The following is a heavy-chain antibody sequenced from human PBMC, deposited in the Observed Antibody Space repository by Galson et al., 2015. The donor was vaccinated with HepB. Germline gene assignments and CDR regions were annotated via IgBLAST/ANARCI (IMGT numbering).Heavy chain of an antibody. CDR3: ARGLTGDDAFDI. D-gene: IGHD7-27*01. CDR1: GYTFTSYY. J-gene: IGHJ3*02. V-gene: IGHV1-18*04. CDR2: ISAYNGNT. Sequence: SVKVSCKASGYTFTSYYMHWVRQAPGQGLEWMGWISAYNGNTNYAQKLQGRVTMTTDTSTSTAYMELRSLRSDDTAVYYCARGLTGDDAFDIWGQGTMVTVSS.